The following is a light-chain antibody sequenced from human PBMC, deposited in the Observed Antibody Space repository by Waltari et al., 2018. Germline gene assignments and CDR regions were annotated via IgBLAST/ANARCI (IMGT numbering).Light chain of an antibody. CDR2: LHSDGSH. CDR3: QTWATGIWV. J-gene: IGLJ3*02. V-gene: IGLV4-69*01. Sequence: QLVLTQSPSASASLGASVKLTCTLSSGHSSYAIAWHQQQPEKGPRYLMKLHSDGSHTKGDGIPCRFSGCSSGAGRYPTIPSLQAEDEADYYCQTWATGIWVFGGGTKLTVL. CDR1: SGHSSYA.